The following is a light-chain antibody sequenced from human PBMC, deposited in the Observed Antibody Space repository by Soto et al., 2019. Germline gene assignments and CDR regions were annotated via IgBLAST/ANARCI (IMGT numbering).Light chain of an antibody. V-gene: IGKV1-39*01. J-gene: IGKJ1*01. CDR1: QSISSY. CDR2: AAS. CDR3: QQSYSTPPT. Sequence: DIQMPQSPSSLSASVGDRVTITCRASQSISSYLNWYQQKPGKAPKLLIYAASSLQSGVPSRFSGSGSGTDFTLTISSLQPEDFASYYCQQSYSTPPTLGQGT.